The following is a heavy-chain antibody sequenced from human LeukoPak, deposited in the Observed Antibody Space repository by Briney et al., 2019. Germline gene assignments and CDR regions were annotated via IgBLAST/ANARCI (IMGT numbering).Heavy chain of an antibody. D-gene: IGHD6-19*01. CDR2: IYYSGNT. Sequence: SETLSLTCSVSGGSIRSTTYYWGWIRQPPGKGLEWIGSIYYSGNTYYSPSLMSRVTISVDKSKNQFSLKLSSVTAADTAVYYCASRVAVAGSFFDYWGQGTLVTVSS. V-gene: IGHV4-39*07. CDR3: ASRVAVAGSFFDY. J-gene: IGHJ4*02. CDR1: GGSIRSTTYY.